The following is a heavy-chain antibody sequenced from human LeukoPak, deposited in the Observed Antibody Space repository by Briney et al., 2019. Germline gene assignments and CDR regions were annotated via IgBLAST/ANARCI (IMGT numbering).Heavy chain of an antibody. CDR3: ARDPRYVVRGRFDY. CDR2: INHSGST. J-gene: IGHJ4*02. D-gene: IGHD3-10*01. Sequence: SETLSLTCAVYGGSFSGYYWSWIRQPPGKGLEWIGEINHSGSTNYNPSLKRRVTISVDTSKNQFSLKLSSVTAADTAVYYCARDPRYVVRGRFDYWGQGTLVTVSS. CDR1: GGSFSGYY. V-gene: IGHV4-34*01.